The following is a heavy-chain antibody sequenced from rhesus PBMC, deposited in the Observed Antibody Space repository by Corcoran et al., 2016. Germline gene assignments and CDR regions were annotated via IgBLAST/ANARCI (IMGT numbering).Heavy chain of an antibody. J-gene: IGHJ4*01. D-gene: IGHD6-25*01. CDR1: GASFRNYW. Sequence: QVQLQESGPRLVKPSETLSLNCAVSGASFRNYWWSWIRQSRGKGLEWIGEINGDNGRTNFNPSLKSRVTISKDASKSQISRRLSSVTPADTAVYYCGRLGQLANDYWGQGVLVTVSS. CDR3: GRLGQLANDY. CDR2: INGDNGRT. V-gene: IGHV4-80*01.